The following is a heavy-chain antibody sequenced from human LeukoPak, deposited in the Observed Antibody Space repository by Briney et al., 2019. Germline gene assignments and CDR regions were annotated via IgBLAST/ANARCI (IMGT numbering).Heavy chain of an antibody. D-gene: IGHD5-12*01. CDR1: RFTFSTYS. CDR3: ARSGIVATIDY. CDR2: ISSSSSYI. Sequence: GGSLRLSCAASRFTFSTYSMNWVRQTPGKGLEWVSSISSSSSYIYYADSVKGRFTISRDNAKNSLYLQMNSLRAEDTAVYYCARSGIVATIDYWGQGTLVTVSS. V-gene: IGHV3-21*01. J-gene: IGHJ4*02.